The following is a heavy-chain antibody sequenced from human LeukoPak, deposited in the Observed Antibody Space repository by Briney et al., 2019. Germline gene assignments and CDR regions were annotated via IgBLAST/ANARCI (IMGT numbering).Heavy chain of an antibody. CDR3: ARVGYCSSTSCYASDY. J-gene: IGHJ4*02. CDR2: INHSGST. V-gene: IGHV4-34*01. D-gene: IGHD2-2*01. CDR1: GGSFSGYY. Sequence: SETLSLTCAAYGGSFSGYYWSWIRQPPGKGLEWIGEINHSGSTNYNPSLKSRVTISVDTSKNQFSLKLSSVTAADTAVYYCARVGYCSSTSCYASDYWGQGTLVTVSS.